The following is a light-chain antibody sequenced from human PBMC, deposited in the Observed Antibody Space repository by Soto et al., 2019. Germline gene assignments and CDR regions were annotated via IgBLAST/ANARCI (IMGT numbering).Light chain of an antibody. CDR1: SSNIGARYD. Sequence: QSVLTQPPSVSGAPGQRVNISCTGSSSNIGARYDVQWYQQLPGAAPKLLIYYNTDRSSVVPDRFSGSKSGTSASLAITGLQAEDEGDYYCQSYARSLGGGVFGGGTKLTVL. CDR2: YNT. J-gene: IGLJ3*02. CDR3: QSYARSLGGGV. V-gene: IGLV1-40*01.